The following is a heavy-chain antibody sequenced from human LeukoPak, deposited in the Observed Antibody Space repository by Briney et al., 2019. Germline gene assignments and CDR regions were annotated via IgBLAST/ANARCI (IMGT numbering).Heavy chain of an antibody. V-gene: IGHV1-69*13. J-gene: IGHJ4*02. CDR1: GGTFSSYA. Sequence: GASVKVSCKASGGTFSSYAISWVRQAPGQGLEWMGGIIPIFGTANYAQKFQGRVTITADESKSTAYMELSSLRSEDTAVYYCARLDDILTGDSYWGQGTLVTVSS. CDR2: IIPIFGTA. CDR3: ARLDDILTGDSY. D-gene: IGHD3-9*01.